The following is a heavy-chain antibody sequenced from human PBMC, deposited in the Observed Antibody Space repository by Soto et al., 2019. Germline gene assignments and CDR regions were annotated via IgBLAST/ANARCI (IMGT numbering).Heavy chain of an antibody. CDR1: GGSISSGGYY. J-gene: IGHJ1*01. D-gene: IGHD3-22*01. CDR2: IYYSGST. CDR3: ARGGYYYDSSGSPAHFQH. V-gene: IGHV4-31*03. Sequence: LSLTCTVSGGSISSGGYYWSWIRQHPGKGLEWIGYIYYSGSTYYNPSLKSRVTISVDTSKNQFSLKLSSVTAADTAVYYCARGGYYYDSSGSPAHFQHWGQGTLVTVSS.